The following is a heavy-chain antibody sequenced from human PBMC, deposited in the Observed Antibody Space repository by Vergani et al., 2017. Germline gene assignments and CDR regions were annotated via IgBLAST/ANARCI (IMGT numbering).Heavy chain of an antibody. CDR1: GGSISSYY. J-gene: IGHJ6*02. V-gene: IGHV4-59*10. D-gene: IGHD3-10*01. CDR3: ARGGYGSGSRGHGMDV. Sequence: QVQLQQWGAGLLKPSETLSLTCAVYGGSISSYYWSWIRQPAGKGLEWIGRIYTSGSTNYNPSLKSRVTMSVDTSKNQFSLKLSSVTAADTAVYYCARGGYGSGSRGHGMDVWGQGTTVTVSS. CDR2: IYTSGST.